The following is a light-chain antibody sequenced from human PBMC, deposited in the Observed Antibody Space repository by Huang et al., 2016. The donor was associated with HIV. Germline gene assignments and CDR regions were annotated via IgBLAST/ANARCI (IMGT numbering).Light chain of an antibody. CDR1: QMVFKN. CDR3: QQYNTSPRT. J-gene: IGKJ1*01. Sequence: ENLMTQSPSTLSVSPGESATLSCRASQMVFKNLAWYQQKPGQAPKLLIYGSSTRAAGIPARFSGSGSGTDFTLTISSLQSEDFAVYYCQQYNTSPRTFGQGTKVEV. CDR2: GSS. V-gene: IGKV3-15*01.